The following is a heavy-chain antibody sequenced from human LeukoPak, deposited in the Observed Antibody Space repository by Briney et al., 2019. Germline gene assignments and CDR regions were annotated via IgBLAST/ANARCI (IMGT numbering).Heavy chain of an antibody. J-gene: IGHJ4*02. D-gene: IGHD2-2*01. CDR3: ARGSDIVVVPAAPFDY. V-gene: IGHV4-34*01. CDR2: INHSGST. CDR1: GGSFSGYY. Sequence: SETLSLTCAVYGGSFSGYYWSWIRQPPGKGLEWIGEINHSGSTNYNPSLKSRVTISVDTSKNQFSLKLSSVTAADTAVYYCARGSDIVVVPAAPFDYWGQETLVTVSS.